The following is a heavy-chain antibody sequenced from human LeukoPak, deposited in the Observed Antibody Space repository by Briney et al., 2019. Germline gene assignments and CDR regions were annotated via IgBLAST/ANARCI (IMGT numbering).Heavy chain of an antibody. CDR2: IYYSGST. CDR3: ARVPNTYYYDSSGYYPTDYFDY. Sequence: SETLSLTCTVSGGSISSGGYYWSWIRQHPGKGLEWIGYIYYSGSTYYNPSLKSRVTISVDTSKNQFSLKLSSVTAADTAVYYCARVPNTYYYDSSGYYPTDYFDYWGQGTLVTVSS. CDR1: GGSISSGGYY. J-gene: IGHJ4*02. V-gene: IGHV4-31*03. D-gene: IGHD3-22*01.